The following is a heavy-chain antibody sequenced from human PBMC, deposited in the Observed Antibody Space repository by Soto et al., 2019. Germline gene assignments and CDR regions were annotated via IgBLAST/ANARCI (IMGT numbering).Heavy chain of an antibody. CDR3: ARSEEDSDYYYYGLGV. CDR1: GDSVSSSSVA. J-gene: IGHJ6*02. D-gene: IGHD2-15*01. V-gene: IGHV6-1*01. Sequence: SQTLSLTCVISGDSVSSSSVAWNWVRQSPSRGLEWLGRTYYRSRWYSDFAVSVRGRIVINADTSENQFSLQLNSVTPEDTAVYFCARSEEDSDYYYYGLGVWGQGTTVIVSS. CDR2: TYYRSRWYS.